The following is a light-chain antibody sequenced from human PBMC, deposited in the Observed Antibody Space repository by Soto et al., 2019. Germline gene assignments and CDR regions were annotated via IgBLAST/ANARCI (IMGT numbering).Light chain of an antibody. CDR1: NSNIGSHT. CDR2: SNN. CDR3: AAWDDSLNGFYV. V-gene: IGLV1-44*01. J-gene: IGLJ1*01. Sequence: QSVLTQPPSASGTPGQRVTMSCSGGNSNIGSHTVNRYQHLPGTAPTLLIFSNNQRPSGVPARFSGSKSGTSASLAISGLQSGDEGDYYCAAWDDSLNGFYVFGTGTKLTVL.